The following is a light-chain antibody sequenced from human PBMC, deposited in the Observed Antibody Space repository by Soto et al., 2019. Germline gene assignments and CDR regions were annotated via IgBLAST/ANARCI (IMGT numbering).Light chain of an antibody. CDR3: CSYAGSSTL. CDR2: EVS. CDR1: SSDVGSYNL. V-gene: IGLV2-23*02. Sequence: QSALTQPASVSGSPGQSITISCTGTSSDVGSYNLVSWYQQHPGKAPKLMIYEVSKRPSGVSNRFSGSKSGNTASLTISGLRAEDEADYYCCSYAGSSTLFGTGTKVTVL. J-gene: IGLJ1*01.